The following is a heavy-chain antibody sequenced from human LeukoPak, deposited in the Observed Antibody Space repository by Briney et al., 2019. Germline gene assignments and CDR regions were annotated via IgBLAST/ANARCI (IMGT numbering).Heavy chain of an antibody. CDR3: VTFSGSSTYSFDN. Sequence: ASVKISCKASGYSFIDYFIHWVQQAPGKGLEWMGRINVEDGDTIYAENFQGRVTMTADTSTETAYMEMSSLRSGDTAIYYCVTFSGSSTYSFDNWGQGTLITVSS. D-gene: IGHD1-26*01. J-gene: IGHJ4*02. CDR1: GYSFIDYF. CDR2: INVEDGDT. V-gene: IGHV1-69-2*01.